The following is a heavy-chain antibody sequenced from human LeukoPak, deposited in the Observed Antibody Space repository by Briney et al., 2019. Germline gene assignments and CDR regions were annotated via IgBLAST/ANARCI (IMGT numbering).Heavy chain of an antibody. CDR2: IIPIFGTA. CDR1: GGTFSSYA. J-gene: IGHJ4*02. D-gene: IGHD2-2*01. Sequence: SVKVSCKASGGTFSSYAISWVRQAPGQGLEWMGGIIPIFGTANYAQKFQGRVTITTDESTSTAYMELSSLRSEDTAVYYCARDDGRGCSSTSCLYYFDYWGQGTLVTVSS. V-gene: IGHV1-69*05. CDR3: ARDDGRGCSSTSCLYYFDY.